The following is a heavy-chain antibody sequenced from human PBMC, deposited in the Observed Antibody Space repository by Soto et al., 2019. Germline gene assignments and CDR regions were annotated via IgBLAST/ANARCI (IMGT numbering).Heavy chain of an antibody. CDR3: ARESSPWKLDY. CDR1: GGSISSGGYY. V-gene: IGHV4-31*03. J-gene: IGHJ4*02. Sequence: QVQLQESGPGLVKPSQTLSLTCTVSGGSISSGGYYWSWIRQHPGKGLEWIGYIYYSGSTYYNPSLKTRVTISVDTSKNQFSLKPSSVTAAHTAVYYCARESSPWKLDYWGQGTLVTVSS. CDR2: IYYSGST. D-gene: IGHD1-1*01.